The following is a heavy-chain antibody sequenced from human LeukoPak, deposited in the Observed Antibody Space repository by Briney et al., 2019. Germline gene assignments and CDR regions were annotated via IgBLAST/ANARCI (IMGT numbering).Heavy chain of an antibody. CDR1: GFTFSNYG. D-gene: IGHD3-3*01. Sequence: GGSLRLSCAASGFTFSNYGMHWVRQAPGKGLEWVAVIWYDGSIKYYADSVKGRFTISRDNSRNTLYLQMNSLRAEDTAVYYCATDQNYDFAFDPWGQGTLVTVSS. J-gene: IGHJ5*02. CDR3: ATDQNYDFAFDP. V-gene: IGHV3-33*01. CDR2: IWYDGSIK.